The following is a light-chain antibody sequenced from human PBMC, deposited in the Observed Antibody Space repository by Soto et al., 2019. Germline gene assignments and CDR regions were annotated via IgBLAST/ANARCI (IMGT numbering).Light chain of an antibody. V-gene: IGKV3-20*01. CDR2: SAS. CDR1: QSVTITN. J-gene: IGKJ5*01. Sequence: EIVLTQSPGTLSLSPGEIATLSCSATQSVTITNLAWYQQKPGQAPRLLIYSASTRATSIPDRFSGSGSGTDFTLTISRLEPEDFAVYYCQQYGSSPPITFGQGTRLEIK. CDR3: QQYGSSPPIT.